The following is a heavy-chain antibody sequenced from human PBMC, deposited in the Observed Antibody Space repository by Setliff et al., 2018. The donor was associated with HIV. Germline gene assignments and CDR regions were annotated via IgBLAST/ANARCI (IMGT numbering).Heavy chain of an antibody. D-gene: IGHD3-10*01. CDR1: GDSLNNDNHR. V-gene: IGHV4-61*09. CDR2: VQTRGST. Sequence: SETLSLTCTVSGDSLNNDNHRWAWIRQPAGRGLEWIGHVQTRGSTKYNASLSGRVSFSIDTSTNQFSLKLTSVTAADTAVYYCARDRRGSGSFFPSWFDPWGQGTLVTVSS. CDR3: ARDRRGSGSFFPSWFDP. J-gene: IGHJ5*02.